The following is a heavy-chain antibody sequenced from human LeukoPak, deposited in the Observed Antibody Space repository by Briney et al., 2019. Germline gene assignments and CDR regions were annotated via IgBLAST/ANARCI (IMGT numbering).Heavy chain of an antibody. CDR3: ARGSHYYDSSGRAGRHFQN. Sequence: PGGSLTLSCAPSVFTFSRYNMNWVRHAPGKGLEWVSSIRGSSNYIYYADSVKGRLTISRDNAKNPLYLQMNRLRAEDTAVYYCARGSHYYDSSGRAGRHFQNWGQGTLVTVSS. V-gene: IGHV3-21*04. J-gene: IGHJ1*01. CDR1: VFTFSRYN. CDR2: IRGSSNYI. D-gene: IGHD3-22*01.